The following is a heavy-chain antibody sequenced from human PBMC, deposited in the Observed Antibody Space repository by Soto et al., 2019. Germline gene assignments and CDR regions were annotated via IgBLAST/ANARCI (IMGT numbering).Heavy chain of an antibody. J-gene: IGHJ4*02. CDR1: GYTFTSYY. V-gene: IGHV1-46*01. D-gene: IGHD1-26*01. CDR3: ASSSGSYLQEMDY. Sequence: QVQLVQSGAEVKKPGASVKVSCKASGYTFTSYYMHWVRQAPGQGLEWMGIINPSGDSTSYAQKFQGRVTMTRDTSTSTVYMELSSLRSEDTAVYYCASSSGSYLQEMDYWGQGTLVTVSS. CDR2: INPSGDST.